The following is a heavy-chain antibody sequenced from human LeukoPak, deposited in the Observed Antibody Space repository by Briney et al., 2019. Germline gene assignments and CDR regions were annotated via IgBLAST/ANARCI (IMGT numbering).Heavy chain of an antibody. J-gene: IGHJ5*02. V-gene: IGHV1-2*04. Sequence: ASVKVSCKASGYTFTGYYMHWVRQAPGQGLEWMGWINPNSGGTNYAQKFQGWVTMTRDTSISTAYMELSRLRSDDTAVYYCARDGYGDYGNWFDPWGQGTLVTVSS. CDR2: INPNSGGT. CDR1: GYTFTGYY. CDR3: ARDGYGDYGNWFDP. D-gene: IGHD4-17*01.